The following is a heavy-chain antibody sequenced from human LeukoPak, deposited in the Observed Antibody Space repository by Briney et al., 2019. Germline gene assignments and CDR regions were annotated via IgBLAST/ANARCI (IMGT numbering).Heavy chain of an antibody. CDR2: ISGSGART. D-gene: IGHD2-2*01. CDR1: GFTFDYYA. V-gene: IGHV3-23*01. CDR3: AKVLVPAAMGNSLDY. J-gene: IGHJ4*02. Sequence: PGGSLRLSCAASGFTFDYYAMRWVRQTPGKGLEWVADISGSGARTDYADSVKGRFTISRDNSKNTLYLQMNSLRAEDTAVYYCAKVLVPAAMGNSLDYWGQGTLVTVSS.